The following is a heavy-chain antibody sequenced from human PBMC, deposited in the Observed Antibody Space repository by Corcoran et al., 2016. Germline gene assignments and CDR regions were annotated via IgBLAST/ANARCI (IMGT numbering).Heavy chain of an antibody. CDR1: GFTLSSYG. V-gene: IGHV3-33*01. Sequence: QVQLVESGGGVVQPGRSLRLSCAASGFTLSSYGMHWVRQAPGRGLEWVALIWSDGTKENYADSVKGRFTISKDNSKNTLYLQMNSLRVKDTAVYYCARDKSIAGLDYRGQGTLVTVSS. CDR2: IWSDGTKE. D-gene: IGHD6-13*01. J-gene: IGHJ4*02. CDR3: ARDKSIAGLDY.